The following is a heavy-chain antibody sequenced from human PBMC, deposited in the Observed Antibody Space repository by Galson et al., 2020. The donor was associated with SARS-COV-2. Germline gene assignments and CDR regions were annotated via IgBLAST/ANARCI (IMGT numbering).Heavy chain of an antibody. V-gene: IGHV7-4-1*02. CDR1: GYTFTNYA. CDR3: ARVGDSDGSNWFDP. J-gene: IGHJ5*02. Sequence: ASVKVSCKASGYTFTNYAMNWVRQAPGQGLEWLGWINTNTGNPTYAQGFTGRFVFSLDTSVSTAYLQITSLKADDTAVYYCARVGDSDGSNWFDPWGQGTLVTVSS. CDR2: INTNTGNP. D-gene: IGHD3-22*01.